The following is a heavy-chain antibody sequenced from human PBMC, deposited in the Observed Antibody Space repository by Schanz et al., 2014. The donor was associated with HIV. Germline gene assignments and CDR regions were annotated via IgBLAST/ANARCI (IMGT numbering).Heavy chain of an antibody. D-gene: IGHD3-22*01. Sequence: QVQLVESGGGVVQPGRSLRLSCAASGFTFSNFAMHWVRQAPGKGLEWAAVIWYDGSYKYYADSVKGRFTISRDNSKNTLYLQMNSLRAEDTAVYYCARDVSHDSSGHYSDYYYGMDVWGQGTTVTVSS. CDR2: IWYDGSYK. CDR1: GFTFSNFA. J-gene: IGHJ6*02. CDR3: ARDVSHDSSGHYSDYYYGMDV. V-gene: IGHV3-33*01.